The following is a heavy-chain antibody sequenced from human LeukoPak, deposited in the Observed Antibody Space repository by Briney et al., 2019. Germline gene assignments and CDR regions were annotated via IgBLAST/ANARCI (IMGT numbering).Heavy chain of an antibody. V-gene: IGHV3-23*01. J-gene: IGHJ5*02. Sequence: AISGSGVSTYYADSLTGRFTISRDNSNNTLYLQMNSLRAEDTAVYYCAKVSVVVPAANNWFDPWGQGTLVTVSS. CDR2: ISGSGVST. CDR3: AKVSVVVPAANNWFDP. D-gene: IGHD2-2*01.